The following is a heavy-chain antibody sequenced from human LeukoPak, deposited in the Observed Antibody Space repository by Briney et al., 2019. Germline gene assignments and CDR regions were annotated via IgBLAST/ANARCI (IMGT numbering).Heavy chain of an antibody. V-gene: IGHV3-21*01. CDR3: ARGHSGTTTYFDY. D-gene: IGHD1-1*01. CDR2: ISSSSSYI. CDR1: GFTFSDYY. Sequence: GGSLRLSCAASGFTFSDYYMNWVRQAPGKGLEWVSSISSSSSYIYYADSVKGRFTISRDNAKNSLYLQMNSLRAEDTAVYYCARGHSGTTTYFDYWGQGTLVTVSS. J-gene: IGHJ4*02.